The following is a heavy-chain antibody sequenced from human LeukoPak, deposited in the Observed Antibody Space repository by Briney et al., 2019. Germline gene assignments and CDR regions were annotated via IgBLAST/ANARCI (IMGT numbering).Heavy chain of an antibody. Sequence: ASVRVSCKASGYTFSDFYIHWVRQAPGQGLEWVGWINPSGGGTNYAPQFQGRVTMARDTSISTAYMELSRLTSDDTAVYYCAKDRRGPKSYYYFYYMDVWGKGTTVTVSS. D-gene: IGHD3-16*01. J-gene: IGHJ6*03. CDR1: GYTFSDFY. V-gene: IGHV1-2*02. CDR2: INPSGGGT. CDR3: AKDRRGPKSYYYFYYMDV.